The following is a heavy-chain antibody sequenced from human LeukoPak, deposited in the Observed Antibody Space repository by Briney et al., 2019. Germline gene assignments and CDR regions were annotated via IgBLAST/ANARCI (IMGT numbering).Heavy chain of an antibody. CDR2: ISYDGSNK. V-gene: IGHV3-30*04. D-gene: IGHD2-15*01. Sequence: GGSLRLSCAASGFTFSSYAMHWVRQAPGKGLEWVAVISYDGSNKYYADSVKGRFTISRDNSKNTLYLQMNSLRAEDTAVYYCARDQGIVVVVARGFDYWGQGTLVTVSS. CDR1: GFTFSSYA. J-gene: IGHJ4*02. CDR3: ARDQGIVVVVARGFDY.